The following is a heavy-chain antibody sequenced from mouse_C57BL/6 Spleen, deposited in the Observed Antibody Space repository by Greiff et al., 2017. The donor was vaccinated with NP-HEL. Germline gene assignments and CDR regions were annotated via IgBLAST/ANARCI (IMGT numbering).Heavy chain of an antibody. Sequence: QVQLQQPGAELVKPGASVKLSCKASGYTFTSYWMHWVKQRPGQGLEWIGMIHPNSGSTNYNEKFKSKATLTVDKSSSTAYMQLSSLTSEDSAVYYCARVPNYYGSSYWYFDVWGTGTTVTVSS. V-gene: IGHV1-64*01. J-gene: IGHJ1*03. D-gene: IGHD1-1*01. CDR3: ARVPNYYGSSYWYFDV. CDR2: IHPNSGST. CDR1: GYTFTSYW.